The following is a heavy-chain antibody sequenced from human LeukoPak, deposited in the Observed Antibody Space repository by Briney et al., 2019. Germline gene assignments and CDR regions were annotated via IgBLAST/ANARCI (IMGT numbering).Heavy chain of an antibody. Sequence: SQTLSPTCAISGDSVSSNSAAWNWIRQSPSRGLEWLGRTYYRSKWYNDYAVSVKSRITINPDTSKNQFSLQLNSVTPEDTAVYYCARGRYSGYDWGFDYFDYWGQETLVTVSS. J-gene: IGHJ4*02. V-gene: IGHV6-1*01. CDR3: ARGRYSGYDWGFDYFDY. CDR2: TYYRSKWYN. D-gene: IGHD5-12*01. CDR1: GDSVSSNSAA.